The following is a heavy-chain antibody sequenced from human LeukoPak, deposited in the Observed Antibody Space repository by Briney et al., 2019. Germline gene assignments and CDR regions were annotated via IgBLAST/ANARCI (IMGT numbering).Heavy chain of an antibody. V-gene: IGHV3-9*01. CDR3: AKDIRYSGSYYSEAYFDY. D-gene: IGHD1-26*01. CDR1: GFTFDDYA. CDR2: ISWNSGSI. Sequence: GGSLRLSCAASGFTFDDYAMHWVRQAPGKGLEWVSGISWNSGSIGYADSVKGRFTISRDNAKNSLYLQMNSLRAEDTALYYCAKDIRYSGSYYSEAYFDYWGQGTLATVSS. J-gene: IGHJ4*02.